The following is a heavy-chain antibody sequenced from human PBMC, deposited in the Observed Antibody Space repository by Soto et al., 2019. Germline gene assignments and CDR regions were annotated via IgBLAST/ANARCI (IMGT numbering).Heavy chain of an antibody. D-gene: IGHD2-2*01. CDR2: IIPILGTA. CDR1: GGTFSSYA. V-gene: IGHV1-69*13. CDR3: ARDRSEVLPAAIGYYYYGMDV. J-gene: IGHJ6*02. Sequence: ASVKVSCKASGGTFSSYAISWVRQAPGQGLEWMGGIIPILGTANYAQKFQGRVTITADESTSTAYMELSSLRSEDTAVYYCARDRSEVLPAAIGYYYYGMDVWGHGTTVTVYS.